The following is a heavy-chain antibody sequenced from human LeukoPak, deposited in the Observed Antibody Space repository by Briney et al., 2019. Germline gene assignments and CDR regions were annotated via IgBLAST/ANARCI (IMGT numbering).Heavy chain of an antibody. J-gene: IGHJ4*02. CDR2: IYYSGST. CDR3: AREKQRDGYIESDY. D-gene: IGHD5-24*01. CDR1: GGSISSGDYY. V-gene: IGHV4-61*08. Sequence: MASETLSLTCTVSGGSISSGDYYWSWIRQPPGKGLEWIGYIYYSGSTNYNPSLKSRVTISVDTSKNQFSLKLSSVTAADTAVYYCAREKQRDGYIESDYWGQGTLVTVSS.